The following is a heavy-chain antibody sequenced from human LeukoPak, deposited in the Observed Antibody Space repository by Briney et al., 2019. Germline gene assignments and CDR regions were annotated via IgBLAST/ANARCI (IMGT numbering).Heavy chain of an antibody. J-gene: IGHJ5*02. V-gene: IGHV4-34*01. CDR2: INHSGST. D-gene: IGHD2-2*01. CDR3: ARDVSKYLLTGFDP. Sequence: SETLSLTCAVYGGSFSGYYWSWIRQPPGKGLEWIGEINHSGSTNYNPSLKSRVTISVDTSKNQFSLKLSSVTAADTAVYYCARDVSKYLLTGFDPWGQGTLVAVSS. CDR1: GGSFSGYY.